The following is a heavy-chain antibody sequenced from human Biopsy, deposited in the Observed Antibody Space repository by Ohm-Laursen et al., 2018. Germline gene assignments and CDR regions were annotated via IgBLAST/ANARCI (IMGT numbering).Heavy chain of an antibody. D-gene: IGHD2-2*01. CDR3: ARVEDSTRHWYFDL. CDR2: INTRRGDT. CDR1: GGTFNNFA. V-gene: IGHV1-18*01. Sequence: GSSVKVSCKASGGTFNNFAISWVRQAPGQGLEWMGWINTRRGDTNYAQKFQGRVTMTRDTSTTTVFMELTSLRSDDTAMYYCARVEDSTRHWYFDLWGRGTQVTVSS. J-gene: IGHJ2*01.